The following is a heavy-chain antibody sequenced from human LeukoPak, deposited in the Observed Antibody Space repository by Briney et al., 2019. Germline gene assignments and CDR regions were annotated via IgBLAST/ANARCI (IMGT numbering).Heavy chain of an antibody. CDR3: AKDYYDSSGYYYTDNWFDP. CDR2: ISYDGSNK. J-gene: IGHJ5*02. Sequence: GGSLRLSCAASGFTFSSYGMHWVRQAPGKGLEWVAVISYDGSNKYYADSVKGRFAISRDNSKNTLYLQMNSLRAEDTAVYYCAKDYYDSSGYYYTDNWFDPWGQGTLVTVSS. D-gene: IGHD3-22*01. CDR1: GFTFSSYG. V-gene: IGHV3-30*18.